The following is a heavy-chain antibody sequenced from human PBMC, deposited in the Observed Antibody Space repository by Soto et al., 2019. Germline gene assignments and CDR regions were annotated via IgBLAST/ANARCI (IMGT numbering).Heavy chain of an antibody. Sequence: PGGSLRLSCAASGFSFSSYGMEWVRLAPGKGLEWVAATTYDGGIKHYVDSVKGRFTISRDNSKDTLYLQMNSLRVEDTAKYYCAGALENPYFYYGLNVGGQGTTVTVYS. CDR3: AGALENPYFYYGLNV. V-gene: IGHV3-30*03. CDR2: TTYDGGIK. J-gene: IGHJ6*02. D-gene: IGHD1-1*01. CDR1: GFSFSSYG.